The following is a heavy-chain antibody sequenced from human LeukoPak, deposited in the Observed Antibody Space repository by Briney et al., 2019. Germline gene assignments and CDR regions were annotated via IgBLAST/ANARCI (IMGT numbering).Heavy chain of an antibody. CDR3: ARVDRYYFYLDV. CDR2: IIPIFRTP. V-gene: IGHV1-69*05. Sequence: SVKASCKASGGTSSTYTITWVRQAPGQGLEWMGGIIPIFRTPNYAQKFQGKVTITTDESTSTAYMELSSLKSEDTAIYYCARVDRYYFYLDVWGKGTTVTVSS. J-gene: IGHJ6*03. CDR1: GGTSSTYT.